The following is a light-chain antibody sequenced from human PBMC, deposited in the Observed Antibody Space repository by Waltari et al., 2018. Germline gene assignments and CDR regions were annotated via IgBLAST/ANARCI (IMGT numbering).Light chain of an antibody. CDR3: QTWGSDIVV. J-gene: IGLJ2*01. Sequence: QLVVTPSPSASASLGASDKFTCTLSGRHNPFPIAWPHQQPQTGPRYLMTVNGDGSHRKEDGIPGRFSGSSSGADRYLTVSSLQSEDEADYYCQTWGSDIVVFGGGTKLTVL. CDR1: GRHNPFP. V-gene: IGLV4-69*01. CDR2: VNGDGSH.